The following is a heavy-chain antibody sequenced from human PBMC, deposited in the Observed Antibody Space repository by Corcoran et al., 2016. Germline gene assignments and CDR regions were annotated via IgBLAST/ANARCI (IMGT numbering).Heavy chain of an antibody. Sequence: EVQLVESGGGLIQPGGSLRLSCAASGFTVSSNYMSWVRQAPGKGLEWVSVIYSGVSTYYADSVQGRFTISRDNSKNTLYRQMNRLRAEDTAGDYCARYPRYLYYGMDVWGQGTTVTVSS. J-gene: IGHJ6*02. CDR2: IYSGVST. V-gene: IGHV3-53*01. CDR3: ARYPRYLYYGMDV. CDR1: GFTVSSNY. D-gene: IGHD1-1*01.